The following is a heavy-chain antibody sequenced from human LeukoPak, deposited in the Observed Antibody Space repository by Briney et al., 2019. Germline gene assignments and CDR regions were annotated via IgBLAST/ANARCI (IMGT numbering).Heavy chain of an antibody. CDR1: GGSFSGYY. J-gene: IGHJ5*02. D-gene: IGHD6-19*01. Sequence: SETLSLTCAVYGGSFSGYYWSWIRQPPGKGLEWIGEINHSGSTNYNPSLKSRVTISVDTSKNQFSLKLSSVTAADTAVYYCARTAVAGTGWFDPWGQGTLVTVSS. CDR2: INHSGST. CDR3: ARTAVAGTGWFDP. V-gene: IGHV4-34*01.